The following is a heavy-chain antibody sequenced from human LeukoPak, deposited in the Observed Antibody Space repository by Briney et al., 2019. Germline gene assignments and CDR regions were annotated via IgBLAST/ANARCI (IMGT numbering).Heavy chain of an antibody. CDR2: ISFDGSNK. D-gene: IGHD6-19*01. V-gene: IGHV3-30-3*01. CDR3: AREVVVSGTENGAFNV. CDR1: AFPFSHYA. Sequence: GGSLRLSCVASAFPFSHYAMHWVRQAPGKGLEWVAVISFDGSNKYYADSVKGRLTISRDNSEDTLHLQMNSLRAEDTAVYFCAREVVVSGTENGAFNVWGPGTTVTVSS. J-gene: IGHJ6*02.